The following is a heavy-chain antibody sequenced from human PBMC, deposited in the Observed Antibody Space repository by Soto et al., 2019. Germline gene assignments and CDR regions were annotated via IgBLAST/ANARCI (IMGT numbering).Heavy chain of an antibody. CDR1: GYTFTSYG. V-gene: IGHV1-18*04. Sequence: ASVKVSCKASGYTFTSYGISWVRQAHGQGLEWMGWISAYNGNTNYAQKLQGRVTMTTDTSTSTAYMELRSLRSDDTAVYYCASPSRYRGAFDIWGQGTMVTVSS. J-gene: IGHJ3*02. CDR3: ASPSRYRGAFDI. CDR2: ISAYNGNT. D-gene: IGHD3-3*01.